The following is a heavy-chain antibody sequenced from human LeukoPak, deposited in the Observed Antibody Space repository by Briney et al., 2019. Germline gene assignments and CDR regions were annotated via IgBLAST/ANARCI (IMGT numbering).Heavy chain of an antibody. J-gene: IGHJ4*02. D-gene: IGHD2-15*01. CDR1: GGTFSSYA. V-gene: IGHV1-69*05. CDR3: ARDDCSGGSCFGY. CDR2: IIPIFGTA. Sequence: SVKVSCKASGGTFSSYAISWVRRAPGQGLEWMGGIIPIFGTANYAQKFQGRVTITTDESTSTAYMELSSLRSEDTAVYYCARDDCSGGSCFGYWGAGTLVTVSS.